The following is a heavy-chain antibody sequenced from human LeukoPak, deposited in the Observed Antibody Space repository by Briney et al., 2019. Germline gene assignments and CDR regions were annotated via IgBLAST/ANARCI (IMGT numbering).Heavy chain of an antibody. V-gene: IGHV3-23*01. D-gene: IGHD5-12*01. CDR3: AKGKYSGYDLNNWFDP. CDR1: GFTFSSHV. J-gene: IGHJ5*02. Sequence: LPGGSLRLSCAASGFTFSSHVMNWVRQAPGKGLEWVSTVSGGGSTYYADSVKGRFTISRDNSKNTLYLQMNSLRAEDTAVYYCAKGKYSGYDLNNWFDPWGQGTLVTVSS. CDR2: VSGGGST.